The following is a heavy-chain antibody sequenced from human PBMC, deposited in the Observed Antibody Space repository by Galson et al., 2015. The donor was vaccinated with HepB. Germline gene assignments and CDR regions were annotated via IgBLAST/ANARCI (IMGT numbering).Heavy chain of an antibody. CDR3: VRDYDTSGYDPGLYYYFGMDV. CDR2: ITPSSSFI. CDR1: GFAFSTYT. V-gene: IGHV3-21*01. J-gene: IGHJ6*02. D-gene: IGHD5-12*01. Sequence: SLRLSCAASGFAFSTYTMNWVRQAPGKGLEWVSSITPSSSFIYYADSVKGRFTISRDNAQNSLYLHMSSLRADDTALYYCVRDYDTSGYDPGLYYYFGMDVWGQGTTVAVSS.